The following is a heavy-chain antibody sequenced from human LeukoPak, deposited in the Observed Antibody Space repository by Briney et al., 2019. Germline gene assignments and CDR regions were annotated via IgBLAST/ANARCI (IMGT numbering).Heavy chain of an antibody. CDR3: AKDGVEFYNWFDP. Sequence: GGSLRLSCAASGFTFSSYWMHWVRQAPGKGLVWVSRINSDGSSTSYADSVKGRFTISRDNAKNTLYLQMNSLRAEDTAVYYCAKDGVEFYNWFDPWGQGTLVTVSS. J-gene: IGHJ5*02. CDR1: GFTFSSYW. D-gene: IGHD2-21*01. CDR2: INSDGSST. V-gene: IGHV3-74*01.